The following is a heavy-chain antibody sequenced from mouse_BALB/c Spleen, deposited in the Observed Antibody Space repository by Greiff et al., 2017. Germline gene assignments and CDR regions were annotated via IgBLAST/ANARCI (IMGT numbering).Heavy chain of an antibody. CDR3: ARNGGVRRESYYFDY. CDR2: IWSGGST. D-gene: IGHD2-14*01. CDR1: GFSLTSYG. J-gene: IGHJ2*01. Sequence: QVHVKQSGPGLVQPSQSLSITCTVSGFSLTSYGVHWVRQSPGKGLEWLGVIWSGGSTDYNAAFISRLSISKDNSKSQVFFKMNSLQADDTAIYYCARNGGVRRESYYFDYWGQGTTLTVSS. V-gene: IGHV2-4-1*01.